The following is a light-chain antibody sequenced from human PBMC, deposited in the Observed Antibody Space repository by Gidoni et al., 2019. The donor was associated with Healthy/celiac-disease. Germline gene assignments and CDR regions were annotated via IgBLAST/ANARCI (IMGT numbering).Light chain of an antibody. CDR2: SNT. CDR3: AAWDDSLNGWV. CDR1: SSNIGSNT. Sequence: QSVLTQQPSASGTPGQRVTISCSGSSSNIGSNTVNWYQQLPGTAPKLLIYSNTQRPSGVPDRFSGSKSGTSASLAINGLQSEDEADYYCAAWDDSLNGWVFGGGTKLTVL. J-gene: IGLJ3*02. V-gene: IGLV1-44*01.